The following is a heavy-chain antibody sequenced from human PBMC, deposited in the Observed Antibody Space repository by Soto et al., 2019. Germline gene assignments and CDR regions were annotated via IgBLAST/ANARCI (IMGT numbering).Heavy chain of an antibody. CDR3: ARDLYYDFWSGDNYYYYGMDV. V-gene: IGHV1-18*01. D-gene: IGHD3-3*01. CDR2: ISAYNGNT. Sequence: ASVKVSCKASGYTFTSYGISWVRQAPGQGLEWMGWISAYNGNTNYAQKLQGRVTMTTDTSTSTAYMELRSLRSDDTAVYYCARDLYYDFWSGDNYYYYGMDVWGQGTTVTVSS. J-gene: IGHJ6*02. CDR1: GYTFTSYG.